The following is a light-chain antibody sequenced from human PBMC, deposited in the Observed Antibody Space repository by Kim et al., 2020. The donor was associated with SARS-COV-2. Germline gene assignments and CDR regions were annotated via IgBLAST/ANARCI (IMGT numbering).Light chain of an antibody. CDR2: DTN. J-gene: IGLJ3*02. Sequence: QTVVTQQPSLTVSPGGTATLTCASSTGAVTSAFWPNWFQQKPGQPPRALIYDTNSRHSWTPARFSASLLGGQAALTLSGAQPEDEAEYYCLLFYRGSWVFGGGTKLTVL. V-gene: IGLV7-43*01. CDR3: LLFYRGSWV. CDR1: TGAVTSAFW.